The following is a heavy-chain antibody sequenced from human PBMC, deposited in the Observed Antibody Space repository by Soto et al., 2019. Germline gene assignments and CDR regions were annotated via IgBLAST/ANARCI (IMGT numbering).Heavy chain of an antibody. Sequence: GGSLRLSCAASGFTVSSNYMSWVRQAPGKGLEWVSVIYSGGSTYYADSVKGRFTISRDNSKNTLYLQMNSLRAEDTAVYYCARDIPVTYYYGSGSKTDAFDIWGQGTMVTVSS. J-gene: IGHJ3*02. CDR3: ARDIPVTYYYGSGSKTDAFDI. V-gene: IGHV3-66*01. CDR2: IYSGGST. CDR1: GFTVSSNY. D-gene: IGHD3-10*01.